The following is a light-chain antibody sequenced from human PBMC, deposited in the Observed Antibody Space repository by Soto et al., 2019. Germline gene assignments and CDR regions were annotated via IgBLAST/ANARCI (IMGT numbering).Light chain of an antibody. J-gene: IGLJ2*01. CDR1: SSNIGAYID. Sequence: QSGLTQPPSVSGSPGQRVTIPCTGTSSNIGAYIDVHWYQHLPGTAPKLLIYGNNHRPSGVSDRFSGSKSANSASLAITGLQAEDEADYSCQSFDTSLGRAVFGGGTKLTVL. CDR3: QSFDTSLGRAV. V-gene: IGLV1-40*01. CDR2: GNN.